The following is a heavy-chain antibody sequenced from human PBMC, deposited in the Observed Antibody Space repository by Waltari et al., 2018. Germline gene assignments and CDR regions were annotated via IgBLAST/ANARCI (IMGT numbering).Heavy chain of an antibody. CDR1: GFTFDDYA. J-gene: IGHJ4*02. D-gene: IGHD6-13*01. Sequence: EVQLVESGGGLVQPGRSLRLSCAASGFTFDDYAMHWVRQAPGKGLEWVSGISWNSGSIGYADSVKGRFTISRDNAKNSLYLQMNSLRAEDMALYYCAKDVSSWYYFDYWCQGTLVTVSS. CDR3: AKDVSSWYYFDY. V-gene: IGHV3-9*03. CDR2: ISWNSGSI.